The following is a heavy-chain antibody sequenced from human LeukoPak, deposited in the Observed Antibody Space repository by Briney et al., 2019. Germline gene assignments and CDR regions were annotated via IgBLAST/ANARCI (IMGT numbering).Heavy chain of an antibody. D-gene: IGHD2-8*01. Sequence: SETLSLTCAASGGSISSYYWSWIRQPPGKGLEWIGYIYYSGSTNYNPSLKSRVTISVDTSKNQFSLKLSSVTAADTAVYYCARSPVLRGYYFDYWGQGTLVTVSS. CDR1: GGSISSYY. V-gene: IGHV4-59*01. CDR3: ARSPVLRGYYFDY. CDR2: IYYSGST. J-gene: IGHJ4*02.